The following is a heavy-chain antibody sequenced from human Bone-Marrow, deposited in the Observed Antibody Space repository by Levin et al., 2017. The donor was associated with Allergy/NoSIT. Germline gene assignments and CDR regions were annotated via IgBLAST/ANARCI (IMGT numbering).Heavy chain of an antibody. CDR1: GGSIINYY. J-gene: IGHJ6*02. D-gene: IGHD3-16*01. CDR3: ARTSPRLDTYKYYGMDV. V-gene: IGHV4-59*01. CDR2: IYYSGKT. Sequence: SETLSLTCTVSGGSIINYYWTWIRQPPGKGLEWIGFIYYSGKTDYSPSLQSRVTISVDTSKNQLSLTLRSVTAADTASYYCARTSPRLDTYKYYGMDVWGQGTSVTVSS.